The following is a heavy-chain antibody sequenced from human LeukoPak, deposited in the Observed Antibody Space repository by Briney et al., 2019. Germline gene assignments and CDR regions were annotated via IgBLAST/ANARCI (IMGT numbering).Heavy chain of an antibody. CDR3: ARGDYYGSGSYYINY. CDR2: IYHSGST. V-gene: IGHV4-4*02. CDR1: GGSISSSNW. D-gene: IGHD3-10*01. J-gene: IGHJ4*02. Sequence: SGTLSLTCAVSGGSISSSNWWSWVRQPPGKGLEWIGEIYHSGSTNYNPSLKSRVTISVDKSKNQFSLKLSSVTAADTAVYYCARGDYYGSGSYYINYWGQGTLVTVSS.